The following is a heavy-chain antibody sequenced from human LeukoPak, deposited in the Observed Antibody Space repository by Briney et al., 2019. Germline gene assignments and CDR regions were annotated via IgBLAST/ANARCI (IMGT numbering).Heavy chain of an antibody. CDR3: ARVPSSTSCPDY. J-gene: IGHJ4*02. Sequence: ASVKVSCKASGYTFTSYGISWVRQAPGRGLEWMGWISAYNGNTNYAQKLQGRVTMTTDTSTSTAYMELRSLRSDDTAVYYCARVPSSTSCPDYWGQGTLVTVSS. D-gene: IGHD2-2*01. CDR2: ISAYNGNT. V-gene: IGHV1-18*01. CDR1: GYTFTSYG.